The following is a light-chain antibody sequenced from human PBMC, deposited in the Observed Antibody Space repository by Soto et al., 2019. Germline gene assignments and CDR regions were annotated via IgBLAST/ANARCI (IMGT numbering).Light chain of an antibody. J-gene: IGLJ1*01. V-gene: IGLV2-23*01. CDR2: EGS. CDR1: SSDVGSYNL. Sequence: QSVLTQPASVSGSPGQSITISCTGTSSDVGSYNLVSWYQQHPGKAPKLMIYEGSKRPSGVSNRFSGSKSGNTASLTISGLQAEDGADYYCCSYAGSSTSYVFGTGTKATVL. CDR3: CSYAGSSTSYV.